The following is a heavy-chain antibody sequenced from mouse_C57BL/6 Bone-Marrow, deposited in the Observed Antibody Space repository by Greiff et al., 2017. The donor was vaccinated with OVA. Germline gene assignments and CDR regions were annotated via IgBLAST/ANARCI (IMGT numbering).Heavy chain of an antibody. CDR1: GFTFSSYG. Sequence: EVQLQESGGDLVKPGGSLKLSCAASGFTFSSYGMSWVRQTPDKRLEWVATISSGGSYTYYPDSVKGRFTISRDNAKNNLYLQRSSLKSEDTAMYYCARHMGPYYFDYWGQGTTLTVSS. D-gene: IGHD1-1*02. CDR2: ISSGGSYT. V-gene: IGHV5-6*01. J-gene: IGHJ2*01. CDR3: ARHMGPYYFDY.